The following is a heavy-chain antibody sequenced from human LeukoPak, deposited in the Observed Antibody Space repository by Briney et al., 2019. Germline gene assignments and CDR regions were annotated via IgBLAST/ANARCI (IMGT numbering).Heavy chain of an antibody. Sequence: GGSLRLSCAASGVIVSRNFTSWVRQAPGKGLQWVAIMYAGGTTDYSDSVRGRFHISRDPSNNTLSLQINSLRAEDTAVYYCARGSGSGWPLDRWGQGALVTVSS. CDR1: GVIVSRNF. J-gene: IGHJ5*02. V-gene: IGHV3-53*01. D-gene: IGHD6-19*01. CDR2: MYAGGTT. CDR3: ARGSGSGWPLDR.